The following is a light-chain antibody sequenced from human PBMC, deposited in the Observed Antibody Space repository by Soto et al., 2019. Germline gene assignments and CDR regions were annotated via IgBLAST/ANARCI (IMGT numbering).Light chain of an antibody. V-gene: IGLV1-40*01. J-gene: IGLJ3*02. Sequence: QSVLTQPPPVSGAPGQRVTISCTGTSSYIGAGYDVHWYQQLPGTAPKLLIYGNSNRPSGVPDRFSGSKSGTSVSLAITGLQAEDEADYYCQSYDSSLSGSVFGGGTKLTVL. CDR1: SSYIGAGYD. CDR2: GNS. CDR3: QSYDSSLSGSV.